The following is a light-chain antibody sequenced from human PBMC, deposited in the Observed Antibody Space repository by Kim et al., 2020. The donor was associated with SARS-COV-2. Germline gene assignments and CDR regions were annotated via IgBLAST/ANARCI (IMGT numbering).Light chain of an antibody. V-gene: IGLV3-19*01. J-gene: IGLJ3*02. Sequence: SSELTQDPAVSVALGQTVRITCQGDTLRSCYASWYQQKPGQAPVLVIYAKNNRPSGIPDRFSGSSSGNTASLTITGAQAEDEADYYCYSPDSSGYHWVFGGGTQLTVL. CDR1: TLRSCY. CDR3: YSPDSSGYHWV. CDR2: AKN.